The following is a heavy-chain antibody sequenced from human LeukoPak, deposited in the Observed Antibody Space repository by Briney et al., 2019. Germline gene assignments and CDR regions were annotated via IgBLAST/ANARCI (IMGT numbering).Heavy chain of an antibody. CDR2: IRAYNGDT. J-gene: IGHJ4*02. CDR3: ARGRGVAGTIFEF. V-gene: IGHV1-18*04. D-gene: IGHD6-19*01. Sequence: ASVTLSCTAPAYTFTCYGISWARHAPGQGLEWMGWIRAYNGDTNYAQKLQGRVTNTTDTSTSTAYMELKSRRSGDTAVYYCARGRGVAGTIFEFWGQGTLVTVSS. CDR1: AYTFTCYG.